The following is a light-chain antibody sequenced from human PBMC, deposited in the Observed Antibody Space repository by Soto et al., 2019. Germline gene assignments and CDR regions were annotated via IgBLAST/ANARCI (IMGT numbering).Light chain of an antibody. CDR2: GVS. J-gene: IGKJ5*01. CDR1: QSLLHITGETF. CDR3: MQSTQLPPT. Sequence: DVVMTQTPLSLSVAPGQPASISCKSSQSLLHITGETFLFWYLQKPGQSPQLLIYGVSTRVSGVPDRVSGSGSGTDFTLEISRVETDDVGIYYCMQSTQLPPTFGQGTRLGIE. V-gene: IGKV2D-29*02.